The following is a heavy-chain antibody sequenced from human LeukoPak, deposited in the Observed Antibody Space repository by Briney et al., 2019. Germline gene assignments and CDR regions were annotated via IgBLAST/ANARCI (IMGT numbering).Heavy chain of an antibody. V-gene: IGHV3-23*01. CDR1: GFTFSSYA. CDR3: AKAVQVPYYYYGMDV. CDR2: ISGSGGST. J-gene: IGHJ6*02. Sequence: PGGSLRLSCAASGFTFSSYAMSWVRQAPGKGLEWVSAISGSGGSTYYADSVKGRFTISRDNSKNTLYLQMNSLRAEDTAVYYCAKAVQVPYYYYGMDVWGQGTTVTASS.